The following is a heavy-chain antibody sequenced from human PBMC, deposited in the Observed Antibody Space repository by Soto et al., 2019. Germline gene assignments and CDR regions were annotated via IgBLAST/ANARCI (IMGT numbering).Heavy chain of an antibody. CDR3: AKGAVAGTPTSYYYYGMDV. Sequence: QVQLLQSGAAVKKPGSSVRVSCEASGGTFRTYAISWVRQAPGQGLEWMGEIIPIFGTVNYAQKFQGRVTITADESTTTVYMDLRSLRSEDTAVHYCAKGAVAGTPTSYYYYGMDVWGQGTTVTVSS. CDR1: GGTFRTYA. CDR2: IIPIFGTV. D-gene: IGHD6-19*01. V-gene: IGHV1-69*12. J-gene: IGHJ6*02.